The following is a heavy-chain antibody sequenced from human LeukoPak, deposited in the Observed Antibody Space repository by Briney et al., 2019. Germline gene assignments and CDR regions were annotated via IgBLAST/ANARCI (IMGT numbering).Heavy chain of an antibody. D-gene: IGHD3-10*01. Sequence: SETLSLTCTVSGGSISRYYWSWIRQPPGKGLEWIGYIYYSGSTNYNPSLKSRVTISVDTSKNQFSLKLSSVTAADTAVYYCARTAMVQDYCYYYMDVWGKGTTVTISS. J-gene: IGHJ6*03. CDR1: GGSISRYY. CDR2: IYYSGST. V-gene: IGHV4-59*01. CDR3: ARTAMVQDYCYYYMDV.